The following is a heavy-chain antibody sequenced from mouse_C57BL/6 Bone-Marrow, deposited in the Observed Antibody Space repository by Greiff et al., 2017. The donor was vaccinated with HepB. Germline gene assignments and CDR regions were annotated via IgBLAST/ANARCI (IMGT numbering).Heavy chain of an antibody. J-gene: IGHJ4*01. CDR2: IYPGDGDT. CDR1: GYAFSSSW. V-gene: IGHV1-82*01. D-gene: IGHD2-3*01. CDR3: ARGGYYYYYAMDY. Sequence: VMLVESGPELVKPGASVKISCKASGYAFSSSWMNWVKQRPGKGLEWIGRIYPGDGDTNYNGKFKGKATLTADKSSSTAYMQLSSLTSEDSAVYFCARGGYYYYYAMDYWGQGTSVTVSS.